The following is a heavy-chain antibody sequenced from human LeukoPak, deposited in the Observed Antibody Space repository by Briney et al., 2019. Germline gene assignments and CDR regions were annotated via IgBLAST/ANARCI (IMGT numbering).Heavy chain of an antibody. CDR2: ISYDGSNK. V-gene: IGHV3-30*04. J-gene: IGHJ1*01. CDR3: AKAAVAGVQTEYFQH. Sequence: GRSLRLSCAASGFTFSSYAMHWVRQAPGKGLEWVAVISYDGSNKYYADSVKGRFTISRDNSKNTLYLQMNSLRAEDTAVYYCAKAAVAGVQTEYFQHWGQGTLVTVSS. CDR1: GFTFSSYA. D-gene: IGHD6-19*01.